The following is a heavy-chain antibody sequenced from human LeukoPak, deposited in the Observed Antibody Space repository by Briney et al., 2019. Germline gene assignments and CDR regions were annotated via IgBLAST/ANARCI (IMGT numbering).Heavy chain of an antibody. CDR1: RGSFTSYY. J-gene: IGHJ4*02. CDR3: ASRGGLSFGY. Sequence: SETLSLTCTVSRGSFTSYYLSWIRQPPGKGLEWIGYIYCSGSTNYNPSLKRRVTMSVDTSKNQVSLKLSSVTAADTVVYYCASRGGLSFGYWGQGTLVTVSS. CDR2: IYCSGST. D-gene: IGHD3-16*01. V-gene: IGHV4-59*08.